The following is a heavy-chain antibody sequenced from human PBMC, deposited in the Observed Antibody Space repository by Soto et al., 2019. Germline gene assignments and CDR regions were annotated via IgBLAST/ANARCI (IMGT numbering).Heavy chain of an antibody. J-gene: IGHJ4*02. Sequence: EVQLVESGGDLVQPGGSLRLSCAASGFTFSTYWMHWVRQAPGKGLLWVSRIKTDGTYATYADSVKGRFTISSDNAKNTLYLQMNSLSVEDAAVYYCAAGGSGYYANWGQGTLVTVSS. V-gene: IGHV3-74*01. CDR3: AAGGSGYYAN. D-gene: IGHD3-22*01. CDR2: IKTDGTYA. CDR1: GFTFSTYW.